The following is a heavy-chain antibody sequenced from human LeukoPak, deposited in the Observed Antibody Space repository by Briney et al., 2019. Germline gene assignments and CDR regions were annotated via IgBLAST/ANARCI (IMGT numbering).Heavy chain of an antibody. Sequence: GGSLRLSCAASGFTFSSYGMHWVRQAPGKGLEWMAFIRYDGSNKYYADSVKGRFTISRDNSKNTLCLQMNSLRAEDTAVYYCAKDLIAADPYYFDYWGQGTLVTVSS. J-gene: IGHJ4*02. V-gene: IGHV3-30*02. CDR1: GFTFSSYG. CDR2: IRYDGSNK. D-gene: IGHD6-13*01. CDR3: AKDLIAADPYYFDY.